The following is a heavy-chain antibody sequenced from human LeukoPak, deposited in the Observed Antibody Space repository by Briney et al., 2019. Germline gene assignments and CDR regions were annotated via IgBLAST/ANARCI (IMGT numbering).Heavy chain of an antibody. D-gene: IGHD2-15*01. CDR3: ARGIRSPPFY. J-gene: IGHJ4*02. CDR1: GGSYSGYY. Sequence: SETLSLTCAVYGGSYSGYYWSWIRQPPGKGLEWIGEINHSGSTNYNPSLKSRVTISVDTSKNQFSLKLSSVTAVDTAVYYCARGIRSPPFYWGQGTLVTVSS. V-gene: IGHV4-34*01. CDR2: INHSGST.